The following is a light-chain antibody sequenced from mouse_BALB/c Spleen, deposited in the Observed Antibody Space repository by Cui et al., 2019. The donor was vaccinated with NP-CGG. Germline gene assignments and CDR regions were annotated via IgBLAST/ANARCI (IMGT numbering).Light chain of an antibody. CDR1: PGAVTTTNY. CDR2: GTN. V-gene: IGLV1*01. Sequence: AVVTQASAPPTSPGETVTLTCRSSPGAVTTTNYANWVQEKPDHLFTGLIGGTNNRAPGVPARFSGSLIGDKAALTITGAQTEDEARYFCALWYSNHWVFGGGTKLTVL. CDR3: ALWYSNHWV. J-gene: IGLJ1*01.